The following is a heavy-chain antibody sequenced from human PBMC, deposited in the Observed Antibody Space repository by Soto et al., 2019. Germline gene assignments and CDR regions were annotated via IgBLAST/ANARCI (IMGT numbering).Heavy chain of an antibody. CDR3: ARTYYYGSGSYLNYYYGMDV. V-gene: IGHV4-30-4*01. CDR1: CGSISSGDYY. CDR2: IYYSGST. J-gene: IGHJ6*02. D-gene: IGHD3-10*01. Sequence: SETLSLTCTVSCGSISSGDYYWSWIRQPPGKGLEWIGYIYYSGSTYYNPSLKSRVTISVDTSKNQFSLKLSSVTAADTAVYYCARTYYYGSGSYLNYYYGMDVWGQGTTVTVSS.